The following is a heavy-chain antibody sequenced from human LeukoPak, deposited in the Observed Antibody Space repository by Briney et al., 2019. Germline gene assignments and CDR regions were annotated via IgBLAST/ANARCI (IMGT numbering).Heavy chain of an antibody. Sequence: GGSLRLSCAVSGITLSNYGMSWVRQAPGKGLEWAAGMSGSGGRTNYADSVKGRFTISRDNPKNTLYLQMNNLRAEDTAVYFCAKRGVVIRVILVGFHKEAYYFDSWGQGALVTVSS. CDR3: AKRGVVIRVILVGFHKEAYYFDS. J-gene: IGHJ4*02. CDR2: MSGSGGRT. CDR1: GITLSNYG. V-gene: IGHV3-23*01. D-gene: IGHD3-22*01.